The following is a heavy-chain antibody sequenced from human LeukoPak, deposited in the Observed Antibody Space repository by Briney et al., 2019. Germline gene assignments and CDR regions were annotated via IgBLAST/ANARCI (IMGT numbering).Heavy chain of an antibody. CDR1: GGSFSGYY. CDR2: MNHIGST. V-gene: IGHV4-34*01. CDR3: ARLIAVTGTDDWFDP. D-gene: IGHD6-13*01. Sequence: SETLSLTCAVYGGSFSGYYWSWIRQPPGKGLEWIGEMNHIGSTNYNPSLKSRVTRSVDTSKNQFSLKLNSVTAADTAVYYCARLIAVTGTDDWFDPWGQGTLVTVSS. J-gene: IGHJ5*02.